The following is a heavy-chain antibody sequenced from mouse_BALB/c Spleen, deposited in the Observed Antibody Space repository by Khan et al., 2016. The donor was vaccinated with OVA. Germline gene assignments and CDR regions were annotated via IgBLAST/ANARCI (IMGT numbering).Heavy chain of an antibody. CDR1: GYTFTNYG. CDR3: ARGASDWYFDV. J-gene: IGHJ1*01. CDR2: INTYTGEP. V-gene: IGHV9-1*02. Sequence: QIQLVQSGPELKKPGETVKISCKASGYTFTNYGMNWVKQAPGKGLKWMGWINTYTGEPTYTDDFKGRFAFSLETHASTAYLQINNLKNEDMATYFCARGASDWYFDVWGAGTTVTVSS.